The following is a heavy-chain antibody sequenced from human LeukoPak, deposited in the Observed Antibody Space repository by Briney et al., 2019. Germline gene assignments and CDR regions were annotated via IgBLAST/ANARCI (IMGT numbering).Heavy chain of an antibody. D-gene: IGHD3-10*01. Sequence: PSETLSLTCTVSGGSISSYYWSWIRQPPGKGLEWIGYIYYSGSTNYNPSLKSRVTISVDTSKNQFSLKLSSVTAADTAVYYCARGVLWFGELVPPNWFDPWGQGTLVTVSS. CDR1: GGSISSYY. CDR3: ARGVLWFGELVPPNWFDP. J-gene: IGHJ5*02. CDR2: IYYSGST. V-gene: IGHV4-59*01.